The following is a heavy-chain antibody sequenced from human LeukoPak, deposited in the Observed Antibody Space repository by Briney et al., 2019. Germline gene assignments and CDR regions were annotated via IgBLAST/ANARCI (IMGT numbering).Heavy chain of an antibody. Sequence: SETLSLTCTVSGGSISSSSYWWGWIRQPPGKGLEWIGSIFYSGSTYYNPSLKSRVTISVDTSKNQFSLKLSSVTAADTAVYYCARRPPAGGTDWFDPWGQGALVTVSS. CDR3: ARRPPAGGTDWFDP. CDR2: IFYSGST. CDR1: GGSISSSSYW. D-gene: IGHD2-8*02. J-gene: IGHJ5*02. V-gene: IGHV4-39*01.